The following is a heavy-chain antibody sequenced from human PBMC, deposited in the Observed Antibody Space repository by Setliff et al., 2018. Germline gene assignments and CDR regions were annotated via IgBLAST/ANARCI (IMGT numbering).Heavy chain of an antibody. V-gene: IGHV3-21*01. CDR2: ISSSSSYI. J-gene: IGHJ6*02. CDR3: ARDGRVAATRGYGMDV. D-gene: IGHD2-15*01. Sequence: GGSLRLSCAASGFTFSSYSMNWVLQAPGKGLEWVSSISSSSSYIYYADSVKGRFTISRDNAKHSLYLQMNSLRAEDTAVYYCARDGRVAATRGYGMDVWGQGTTVTVSS. CDR1: GFTFSSYS.